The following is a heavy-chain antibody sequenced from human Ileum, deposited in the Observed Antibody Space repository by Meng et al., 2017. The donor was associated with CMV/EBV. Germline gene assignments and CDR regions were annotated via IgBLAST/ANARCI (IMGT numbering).Heavy chain of an antibody. Sequence: GESLKISCAASEFTFSIYSMNWVRQAPRKGLVWVSRINSDGSSITYADSVKGRFTISRDNSKNTLYLQMNSLRAEDTAVYYCAKDRSDIVVVPAASGPKLGMDVWGQGTTVTVSS. D-gene: IGHD2-2*01. J-gene: IGHJ6*02. CDR1: EFTFSIYS. CDR2: INSDGSSI. V-gene: IGHV3-74*03. CDR3: AKDRSDIVVVPAASGPKLGMDV.